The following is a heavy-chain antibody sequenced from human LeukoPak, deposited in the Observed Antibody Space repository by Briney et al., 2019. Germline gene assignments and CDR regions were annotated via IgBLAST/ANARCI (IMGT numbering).Heavy chain of an antibody. Sequence: KSGGSLRLSCAASGFTSSDYYMSWIRQAPGKGLEWVSYISSSGSTIYYADSVKGRFTISRDNAKNSLYLQMNSLRAEDTAVYYCARVYEQWLGTGTFDYWGQGTLVTVSS. J-gene: IGHJ4*02. D-gene: IGHD6-19*01. V-gene: IGHV3-11*01. CDR3: ARVYEQWLGTGTFDY. CDR2: ISSSGSTI. CDR1: GFTSSDYY.